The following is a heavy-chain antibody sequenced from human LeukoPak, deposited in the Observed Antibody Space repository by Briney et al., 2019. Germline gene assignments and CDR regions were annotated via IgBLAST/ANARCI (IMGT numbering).Heavy chain of an antibody. V-gene: IGHV1-8*01. CDR3: ARRRRVGANNWFDP. CDR1: GYTFTSYD. J-gene: IGHJ5*02. CDR2: MNPNSGNT. Sequence: ASVKVSCKASGYTFTSYDINWVRQATGQGLEWMGWMNPNSGNTGYAQKFQGRVTMTRNTSISTAYMELSSLRSEDTAVYYCARRRRVGANNWFDPWGQGTLVIVSS. D-gene: IGHD1-26*01.